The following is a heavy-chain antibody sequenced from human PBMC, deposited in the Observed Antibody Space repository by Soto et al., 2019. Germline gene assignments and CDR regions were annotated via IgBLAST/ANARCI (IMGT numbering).Heavy chain of an antibody. D-gene: IGHD3-22*01. CDR2: IIPIFGTA. CDR3: ARGVNSTSLDSSGYQFLAY. J-gene: IGHJ4*02. V-gene: IGHV1-69*06. CDR1: GGTFSSYA. Sequence: QVQLVQSGAEVTKPGSSVKVSCKASGGTFSSYAISWVRQAPGQGLEWMGGIIPIFGTANYAQKFQGRVTITAEKSTSTAYTELSSLRSDDTAVYYCARGVNSTSLDSSGYQFLAYWGPGTLVTVSS.